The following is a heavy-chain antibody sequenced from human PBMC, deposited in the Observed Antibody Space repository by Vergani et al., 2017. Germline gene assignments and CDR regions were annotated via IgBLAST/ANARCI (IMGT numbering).Heavy chain of an antibody. CDR2: IQFDGSNQ. CDR1: GYTLSNYD. CDR3: AKHFGVWGIDY. V-gene: IGHV3-30*02. D-gene: IGHD3-16*01. Sequence: QVQLVESGGGVVQRGGSLRLSCATSGYTLSNYDMQWIRQGPGKGLEFVAFIQFDGSNQYYADSVKGRFTLSRDFSKNTLYLQMNSLRTDDTATYYCAKHFGVWGIDYWGQGTQVIVSS. J-gene: IGHJ4*02.